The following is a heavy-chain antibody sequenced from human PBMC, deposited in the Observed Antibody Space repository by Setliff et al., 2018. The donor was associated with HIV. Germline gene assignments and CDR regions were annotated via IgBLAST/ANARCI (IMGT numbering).Heavy chain of an antibody. V-gene: IGHV3-7*01. D-gene: IGHD3-9*01. CDR1: GFTFSTYW. CDR2: IKQDGSEK. Sequence: PGGSLRLSCAASGFTFSTYWMSWVRQAPGKGLEWVANIKQDGSEKNYMDSVKGRFTISRDNAKNSLYLQMNSLRAEDTAVYYCARDNGRYFDRGWFDPWGQGALVTVSS. CDR3: ARDNGRYFDRGWFDP. J-gene: IGHJ5*02.